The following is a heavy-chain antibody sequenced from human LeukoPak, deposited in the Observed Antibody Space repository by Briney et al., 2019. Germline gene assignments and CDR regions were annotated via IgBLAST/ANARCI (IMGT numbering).Heavy chain of an antibody. CDR1: GFTFSSYA. Sequence: GRSLRLSCAASGFTFSSYAMHWVRQAPGKGLEWVAVISYDGSNKYYADSVKGRFTISRDNSKNTLYLQMNSLRAEDTAVYYCARSGSYGGHFDYWGQGTLVTVSS. V-gene: IGHV3-30-3*01. D-gene: IGHD1-26*01. CDR2: ISYDGSNK. J-gene: IGHJ4*02. CDR3: ARSGSYGGHFDY.